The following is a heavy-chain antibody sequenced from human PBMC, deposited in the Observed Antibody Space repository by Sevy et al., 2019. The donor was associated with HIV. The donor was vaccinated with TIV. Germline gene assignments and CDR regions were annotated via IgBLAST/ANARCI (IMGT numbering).Heavy chain of an antibody. V-gene: IGHV3-43*01. CDR3: ARDSVGFRALNGEGFD. J-gene: IGHJ4*02. CDR2: ISWDGRGT. CDR1: GFTFDDYT. Sequence: GGSLRLSCAASGFTFDDYTMHWVRQAPGKGLEWVSLISWDGRGTFYADSVRGRLTISRDNSKNSLFLQMNSLRTEDTALYCCARDSVGFRALNGEGFDWGQGTQVTVSS. D-gene: IGHD7-27*01.